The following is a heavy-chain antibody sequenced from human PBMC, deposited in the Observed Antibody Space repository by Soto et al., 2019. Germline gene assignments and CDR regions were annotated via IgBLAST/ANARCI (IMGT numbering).Heavy chain of an antibody. Sequence: SETLSLTCTVSGGSISSGGYYWSWIRQHPGRGLEWIGYIYYSGSTYYNPSLQSRVTISVDTSKNQFSLKLSSVTAADTAVYYCERDVDPVVTPDALDIWGQGTMVTV. CDR2: IYYSGST. V-gene: IGHV4-31*03. CDR1: GGSISSGGYY. CDR3: ERDVDPVVTPDALDI. J-gene: IGHJ3*02. D-gene: IGHD4-4*01.